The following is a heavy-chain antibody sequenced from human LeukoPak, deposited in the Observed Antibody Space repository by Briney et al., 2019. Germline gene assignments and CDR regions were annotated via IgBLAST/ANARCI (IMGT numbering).Heavy chain of an antibody. V-gene: IGHV4-34*01. CDR2: IDHRGSI. Sequence: PSETLSLTCVVNGGSFTDYYWTWIRQAPGNGLEWVGDIDHRGSINYNPSLKSRVTISVDTSKNQFSLKLSSVTAADTAVYYCARRVTYYYDSSGYYLDAFDIWGQGTMVTVSS. CDR3: ARRVTYYYDSSGYYLDAFDI. J-gene: IGHJ3*02. CDR1: GGSFTDYY. D-gene: IGHD3-22*01.